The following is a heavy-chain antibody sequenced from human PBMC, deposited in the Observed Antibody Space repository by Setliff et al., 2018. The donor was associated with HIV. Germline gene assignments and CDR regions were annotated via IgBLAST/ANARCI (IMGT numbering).Heavy chain of an antibody. D-gene: IGHD6-19*01. Sequence: PSETLSLTCTVSGGSMSSQYWSWIRQPPGKGLEWIGSIYYSGSTNYIPSLKSRVTISVDTSKNQFSLKLSSVTAADTAVYYCAGYTSGWYAPYWGQGTLVTVSS. J-gene: IGHJ4*02. V-gene: IGHV4-59*11. CDR1: GGSMSSQY. CDR2: IYYSGST. CDR3: AGYTSGWYAPY.